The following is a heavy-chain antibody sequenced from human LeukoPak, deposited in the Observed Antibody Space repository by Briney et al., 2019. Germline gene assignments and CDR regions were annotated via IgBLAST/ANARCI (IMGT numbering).Heavy chain of an antibody. Sequence: RSLRLSCAASGFTFSSYGTHWVRQAPGKGLEWVAVISYDGSNKYYADSVKGRFTISRDNSKNTLYLQTNSLRAEDTAVYYCAKYDFSGGDYWGQGTLVTVSS. CDR1: GFTFSSYG. CDR3: AKYDFSGGDY. V-gene: IGHV3-30*18. D-gene: IGHD3-3*01. CDR2: ISYDGSNK. J-gene: IGHJ4*02.